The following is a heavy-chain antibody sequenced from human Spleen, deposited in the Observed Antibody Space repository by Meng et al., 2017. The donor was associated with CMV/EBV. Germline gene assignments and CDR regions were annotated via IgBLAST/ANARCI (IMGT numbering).Heavy chain of an antibody. CDR1: GFTFSSVW. D-gene: IGHD6-19*01. CDR3: ARGKSVAE. Sequence: GESLKISCAASGFTFSSVWMTWVRQAPGKGLEWVANIKEDGIEKHYVDSVRGRFTISRNNAKDSLDLQMNSLRAEDTAVYYCARGKSVAEWGQGTLVTVSS. V-gene: IGHV3-7*01. J-gene: IGHJ4*02. CDR2: IKEDGIEK.